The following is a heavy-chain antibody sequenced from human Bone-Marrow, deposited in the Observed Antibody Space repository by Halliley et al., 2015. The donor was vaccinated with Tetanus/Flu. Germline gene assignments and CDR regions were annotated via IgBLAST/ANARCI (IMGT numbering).Heavy chain of an antibody. CDR2: IWSDGSDK. D-gene: IGHD2-2*01. V-gene: IGHV3-33*01. CDR3: TRAEYQLLFRTSSYYCLDV. CDR1: GFTFSSYG. J-gene: IGHJ6*02. Sequence: SGFTFSSYGMHWVRQAPGKGLEWVAFIWSDGSDKYYADSVKGRFTISRDTSTLYLQMTSLRAEDTAVYYCTRAEYQLLFRTSSYYCLDVWGHGTTVTVSS.